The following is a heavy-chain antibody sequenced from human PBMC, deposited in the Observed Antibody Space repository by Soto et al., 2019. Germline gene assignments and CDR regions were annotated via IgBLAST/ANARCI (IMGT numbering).Heavy chain of an antibody. J-gene: IGHJ6*02. D-gene: IGHD5-18*01. CDR1: GYTFTGYY. CDR2: INPNSGGT. V-gene: IGHV1-2*04. CDR3: ARVRGYSSGRYYYYYGMDV. Sequence: ASVKVSCKASGYTFTGYYMHWVRQAPGQGLEWMGWINPNSGGTNYAQKFQGWVTMTRDTSISTAYMELSRLRSDDTAVYYCARVRGYSSGRYYYYYGMDVWGQGTTVTVSS.